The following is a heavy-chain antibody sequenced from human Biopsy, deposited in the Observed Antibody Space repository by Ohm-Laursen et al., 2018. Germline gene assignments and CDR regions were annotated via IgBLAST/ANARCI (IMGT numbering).Heavy chain of an antibody. J-gene: IGHJ4*02. CDR1: GFTFSDYA. Sequence: SLRLSCAASGFTFSDYAMNWVRQAPGKGLEWVSTISGSGGNTYYADSVRGRFTVSRDGSKSTLYLQMSSLSAEDTAFYYCAKGGYCTTSSCYRDLDYWGQGTLVTVSS. D-gene: IGHD2-2*02. CDR3: AKGGYCTTSSCYRDLDY. CDR2: ISGSGGNT. V-gene: IGHV3-23*01.